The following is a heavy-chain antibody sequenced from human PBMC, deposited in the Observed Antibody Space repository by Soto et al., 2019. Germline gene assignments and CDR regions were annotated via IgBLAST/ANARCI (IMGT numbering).Heavy chain of an antibody. Sequence: QVQLVQSRGEVKKPGASVKVSCKTSGYSFTTYGISWVRQAPGQGLEWMGWISGYNGNTNYAQKLKGRLTMTTDTSKITAYMELRSLTSDDTAVYYCAREGPAPYYYYGRDVWGQGSTVTVSS. V-gene: IGHV1-18*01. J-gene: IGHJ6*02. CDR1: GYSFTTYG. CDR3: AREGPAPYYYYGRDV. CDR2: ISGYNGNT.